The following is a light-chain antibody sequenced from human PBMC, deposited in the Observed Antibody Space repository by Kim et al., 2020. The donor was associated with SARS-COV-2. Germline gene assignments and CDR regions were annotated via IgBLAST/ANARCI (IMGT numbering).Light chain of an antibody. CDR1: QSVSSSY. Sequence: PGERAPLSCRASQSVSSSYFAWYQQKPGQAPRLLIYGASSRATGIPDRFSGSGSGTDFTLTITRVEPEDFAVYYCQQYGSSPPITFGQRTRLEIK. J-gene: IGKJ5*01. CDR3: QQYGSSPPIT. CDR2: GAS. V-gene: IGKV3-20*01.